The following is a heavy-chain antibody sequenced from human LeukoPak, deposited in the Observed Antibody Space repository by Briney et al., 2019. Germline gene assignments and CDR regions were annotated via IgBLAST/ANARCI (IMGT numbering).Heavy chain of an antibody. CDR1: GASFSGYY. CDR2: IYTSGST. CDR3: ARSALFYSYRDV. J-gene: IGHJ6*03. V-gene: IGHV4-59*10. Sequence: PSETLSLTCTVYGASFSGYYWTWVRQPPGKGLEWIGRIYTSGSTNYDPSLKSRVTMSVDTSKNQFSLKLSSVTAADTAVYYCARSALFYSYRDVWGKGPPVTVSS.